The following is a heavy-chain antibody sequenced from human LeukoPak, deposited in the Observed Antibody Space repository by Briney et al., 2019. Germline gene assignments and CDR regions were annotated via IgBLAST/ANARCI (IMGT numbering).Heavy chain of an antibody. Sequence: SETLSLTCTVSGGSISSYYWSWIRQPPGKGLEWIGYIYYSGSTNYNPSLKSRVTISVDTSKNQFSLKLSSVTAADTAVYYCARHGGYGGYDYRFDYGGQGTLVTVSS. J-gene: IGHJ4*02. CDR3: ARHGGYGGYDYRFDY. CDR2: IYYSGST. CDR1: GGSISSYY. D-gene: IGHD5-12*01. V-gene: IGHV4-59*08.